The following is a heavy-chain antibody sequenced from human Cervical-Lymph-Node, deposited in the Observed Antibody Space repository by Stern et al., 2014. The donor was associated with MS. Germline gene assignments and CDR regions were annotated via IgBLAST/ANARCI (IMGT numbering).Heavy chain of an antibody. CDR2: IYPGDSDT. D-gene: IGHD3-10*01. CDR3: ARKTGGFDR. Sequence: VQLVESGAEVKKPGESLRISCKGSGYGFTDYWIGWVRQVPGRGLEWMGTIYPGDSDTRYSPSFQSQVPISAHQSITTASLQWRGLKAPDTAIYYCARKTGGFDRWGQGTLVTVSS. J-gene: IGHJ4*02. V-gene: IGHV5-51*03. CDR1: GYGFTDYW.